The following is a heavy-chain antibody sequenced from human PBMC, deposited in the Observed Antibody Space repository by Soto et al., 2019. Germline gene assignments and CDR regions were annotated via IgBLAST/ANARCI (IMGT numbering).Heavy chain of an antibody. J-gene: IGHJ4*01. Sequence: GGSLRLSCAASGFTFSGSAMHWVRQASGKGLEWVGRIRSKANSYATAYAASVKGRFTISRDNAQNSLYLQMNSLRAEDTAEYDCARDSSAIDYWGDVALFTLCS. CDR3: ARDSSAIDY. D-gene: IGHD2-21*01. CDR1: GFTFSGSA. CDR2: IRSKANSYAT. V-gene: IGHV3-73*01.